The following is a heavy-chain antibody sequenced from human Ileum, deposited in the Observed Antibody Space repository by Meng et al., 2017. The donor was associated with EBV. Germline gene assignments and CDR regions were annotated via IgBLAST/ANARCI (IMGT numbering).Heavy chain of an antibody. Sequence: QAHVVQSGGEVKKPGASVKVSCKASGYTFTNYGITWVRQAHGQGLEWMGWISAYNGNTNYAQTLQGRVTMTTDTSTSTAYMELGSLRSDDTAVYYCARVEVGITSGDYWGQGTLVTASS. CDR3: ARVEVGITSGDY. V-gene: IGHV1-18*01. J-gene: IGHJ4*02. D-gene: IGHD1-26*01. CDR2: ISAYNGNT. CDR1: GYTFTNYG.